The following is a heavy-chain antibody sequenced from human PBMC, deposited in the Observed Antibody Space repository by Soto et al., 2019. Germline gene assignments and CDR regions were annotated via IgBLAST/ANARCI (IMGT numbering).Heavy chain of an antibody. D-gene: IGHD5-12*01. CDR2: ITAIFGTLTP. CDR3: AAGIEVAFAS. Sequence: VQLVQSGAEVKKPGSSVKVSCKASGGTFSDTVISWVRQAPGQGLEWMGGITAIFGTLTPTYAQKFQGRVTITADESASTAYMELSSLRSDDTALYYCAAGIEVAFASWGPGTLVTVSS. CDR1: GGTFSDTV. J-gene: IGHJ5*01. V-gene: IGHV1-69*01.